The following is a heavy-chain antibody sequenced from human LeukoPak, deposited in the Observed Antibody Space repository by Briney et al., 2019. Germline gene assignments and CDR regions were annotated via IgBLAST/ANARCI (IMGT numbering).Heavy chain of an antibody. CDR3: ARVYGSSPFDY. V-gene: IGHV1-69*04. Sequence: GASVKVSCKASGYIFTGYYMHWVRQAPGQGLEWMGRIIPILGIANYAQKFQGRVTITADKSASTAYMELSSLRSEDTAMYYCARVYGSSPFDYWGQGTLVTVSS. CDR2: IIPILGIA. J-gene: IGHJ4*02. D-gene: IGHD6-6*01. CDR1: GYIFTGYY.